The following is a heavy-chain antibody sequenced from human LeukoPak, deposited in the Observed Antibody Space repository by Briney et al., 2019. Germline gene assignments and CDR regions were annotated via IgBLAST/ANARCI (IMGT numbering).Heavy chain of an antibody. CDR1: GGTFSSYT. CDR2: IIPILGIA. J-gene: IGHJ6*02. D-gene: IGHD1-7*01. V-gene: IGHV1-69*02. CDR3: ARARYNWNYEGYYYYGMDV. Sequence: SVMVSCKASGGTFSSYTISWVRQAPGQGLEWMGRIIPILGIANYAQKFQGRVTITADKSTSTAYMELSSLRSEDTAVYYCARARYNWNYEGYYYYGMDVWGQGTTVTVSS.